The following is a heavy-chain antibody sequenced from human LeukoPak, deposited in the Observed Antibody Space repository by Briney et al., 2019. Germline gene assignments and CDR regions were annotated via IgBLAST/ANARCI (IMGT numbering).Heavy chain of an antibody. V-gene: IGHV1-8*01. Sequence: ASVKVSCKASGYTFTSYDINWVRQATGQGLEWMGWMNPNSGNTGYEQKFQGRVTMTRNTSISTAYMELSSLRSEDTAVYYCASPTGIAVAGVFDYWGQGTLVTVSS. J-gene: IGHJ4*02. CDR1: GYTFTSYD. D-gene: IGHD6-19*01. CDR3: ASPTGIAVAGVFDY. CDR2: MNPNSGNT.